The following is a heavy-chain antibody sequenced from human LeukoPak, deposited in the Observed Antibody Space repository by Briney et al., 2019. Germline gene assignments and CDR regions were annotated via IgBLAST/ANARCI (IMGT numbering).Heavy chain of an antibody. CDR3: AKDMSGSYYYYYYGMDV. D-gene: IGHD1-26*01. CDR2: ISWNSGSI. J-gene: IGHJ6*02. V-gene: IGHV3-9*01. CDR1: GFTFDDYA. Sequence: GGSLRLSCAASGFTFDDYAMHWVRQAPGKGLEWVSGISWNSGSIGYADSVKGRFTISRDNAKNSLYLQMNSLRAEDTALYYCAKDMSGSYYYYYYGMDVWGQGTTVTVSS.